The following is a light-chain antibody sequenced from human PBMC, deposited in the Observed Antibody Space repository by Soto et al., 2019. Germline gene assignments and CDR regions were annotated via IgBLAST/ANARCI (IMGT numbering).Light chain of an antibody. CDR3: QSYDSSLRGYV. CDR1: SSNIGAGND. CDR2: GNN. Sequence: QSVLTQPPSVSGAPGQRVTISCTGGSSNIGAGNDAQWYQQLPGTAPKLLIFGNNNRPSGVPDRFSGSKSGTSASLAISGLQAEDEVDYYCQSYDSSLRGYVFGTGTKLTVL. V-gene: IGLV1-40*01. J-gene: IGLJ1*01.